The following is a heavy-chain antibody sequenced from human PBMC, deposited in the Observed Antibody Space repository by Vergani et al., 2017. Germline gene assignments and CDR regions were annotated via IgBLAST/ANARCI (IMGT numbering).Heavy chain of an antibody. CDR1: GFTFSNAW. J-gene: IGHJ6*03. D-gene: IGHD2-21*01. Sequence: EVQLVESGGGLVKPGGSLRLSCAASGFTFSNAWMSWVRQAPGKGLEWVGRIKSKTDGGTTDYAAPVKGRFTISRDDSKNTLYLQMNSLKTEDTALYFCTAEKEVAFYYSYYHMDVWGKGTTVTVSS. CDR3: TAEKEVAFYYSYYHMDV. V-gene: IGHV3-15*01. CDR2: IKSKTDGGTT.